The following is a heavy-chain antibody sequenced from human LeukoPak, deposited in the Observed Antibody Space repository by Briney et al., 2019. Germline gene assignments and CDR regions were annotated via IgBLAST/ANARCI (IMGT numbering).Heavy chain of an antibody. Sequence: GGSLRLSCAASGFTFSSYWMSWVRQAPGKGLEWVANIKQDGSEKYYADSVKGRFTISSDNAKNSLYLQMNSLRAEDTAVYYCARAIYGNYYGSGSFDYWGQGTLVTVSS. CDR3: ARAIYGNYYGSGSFDY. CDR1: GFTFSSYW. D-gene: IGHD3-10*01. J-gene: IGHJ4*02. CDR2: IKQDGSEK. V-gene: IGHV3-7*01.